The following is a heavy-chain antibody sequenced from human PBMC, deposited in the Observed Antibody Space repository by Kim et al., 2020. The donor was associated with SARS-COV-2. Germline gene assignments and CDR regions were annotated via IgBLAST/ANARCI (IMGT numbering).Heavy chain of an antibody. J-gene: IGHJ5*02. Sequence: ASVKVSCKASGYTFTSYAMHWVRQAPGQRLEWMGWINAGNGDTKYSQKFQGRVTITRVKSASTAYLELSSLRSEDTAVNYCAGGEGDPLGQGTLVTVSS. CDR3: AGGEGDP. CDR1: GYTFTSYA. V-gene: IGHV1-3*01. CDR2: INAGNGDT.